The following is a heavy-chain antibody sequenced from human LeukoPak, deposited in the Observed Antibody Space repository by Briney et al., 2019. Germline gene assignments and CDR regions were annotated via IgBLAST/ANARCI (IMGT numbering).Heavy chain of an antibody. J-gene: IGHJ4*02. CDR1: GFTFSTYW. CDR3: ARASRYFDWLN. CDR2: IYSGGNT. D-gene: IGHD3-9*01. Sequence: GGSLRLSCAASGFTFSTYWMSWVRQAPGKGLEWVSIIYSGGNTYYADSVKGRFTISRDNSKNTLYLQMNSLRAEDTAVYYCARASRYFDWLNWGQGTLVTVSS. V-gene: IGHV3-53*01.